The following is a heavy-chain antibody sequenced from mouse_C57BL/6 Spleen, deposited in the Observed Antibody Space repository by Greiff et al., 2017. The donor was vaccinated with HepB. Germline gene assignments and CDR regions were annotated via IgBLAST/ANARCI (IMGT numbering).Heavy chain of an antibody. CDR1: GYTFTDYY. D-gene: IGHD1-1*01. CDR3: AYGSSYVGGDFDY. V-gene: IGHV1-19*01. J-gene: IGHJ2*01. Sequence: VQLQQSGPVLVKPGASVKMSCKASGYTFTDYYMNWVKQSHGKSLEWIGVINPYNGGTSYNQKFKGKATLTVDKSSSTAYMELNSLTSEDSAVYYCAYGSSYVGGDFDYWGQGTTLTVSS. CDR2: INPYNGGT.